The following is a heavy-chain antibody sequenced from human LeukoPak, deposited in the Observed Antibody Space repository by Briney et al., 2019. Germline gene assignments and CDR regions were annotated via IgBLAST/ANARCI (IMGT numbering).Heavy chain of an antibody. Sequence: PGGSLRLSSAASGFTFSSYAMSWVRQAPGKGLEWVSGISGSGISTHYADSVKGRFTISRDNSKNTLHLQMNSLRAEDTAVYYCAKHDPIVVVTYFDYWGQGTLVTVSS. CDR2: ISGSGIST. D-gene: IGHD3-22*01. V-gene: IGHV3-23*01. J-gene: IGHJ4*02. CDR3: AKHDPIVVVTYFDY. CDR1: GFTFSSYA.